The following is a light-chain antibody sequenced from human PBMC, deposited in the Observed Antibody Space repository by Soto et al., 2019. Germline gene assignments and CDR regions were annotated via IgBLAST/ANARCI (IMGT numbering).Light chain of an antibody. Sequence: EILLTQSPGTLSLCRGEISTLSCGSSQSVSSSYLAWYQQKPGQAPRLLIYGASNRATGIPDRFSGSGSGTDFTLTISRLEPEDFATYYCQQSYSTPVTFGQGTRLEIK. J-gene: IGKJ5*01. V-gene: IGKV3-20*01. CDR1: QSVSSSY. CDR3: QQSYSTPVT. CDR2: GAS.